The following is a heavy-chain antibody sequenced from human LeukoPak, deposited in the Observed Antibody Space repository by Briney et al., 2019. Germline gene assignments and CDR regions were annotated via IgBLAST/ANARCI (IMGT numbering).Heavy chain of an antibody. Sequence: ASVKVSCKASGYTFGNYEINWVRQAPGQGLEWMGWMKANSGDTGYPERLRGRVTMTRDTSVSTAYMELNNLGSEDTAVYYCARGNCSGHACYTADFLQHWGQGTLITVS. D-gene: IGHD2-15*01. J-gene: IGHJ1*01. CDR1: GYTFGNYE. CDR2: MKANSGDT. V-gene: IGHV1-8*01. CDR3: ARGNCSGHACYTADFLQH.